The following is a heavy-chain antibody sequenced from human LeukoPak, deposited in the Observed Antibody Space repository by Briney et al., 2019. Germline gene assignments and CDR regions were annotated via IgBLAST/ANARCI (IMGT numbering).Heavy chain of an antibody. Sequence: ASVKVSCKASGYTFTGYYMHWVRQAPGQGLEWMGWINPNSGGTNYAQKFQGRVTMTRDSSISTAYMELSRLRSDDTAVYYCARVGIAVADIWFDPWGQGTLVTVSS. CDR3: ARVGIAVADIWFDP. V-gene: IGHV1-2*02. CDR2: INPNSGGT. CDR1: GYTFTGYY. J-gene: IGHJ5*02. D-gene: IGHD6-19*01.